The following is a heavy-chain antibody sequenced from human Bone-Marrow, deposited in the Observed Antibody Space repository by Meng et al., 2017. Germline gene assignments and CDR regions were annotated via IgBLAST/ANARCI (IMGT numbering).Heavy chain of an antibody. CDR2: INPKSGDT. CDR3: ARDEDISAAGKLFGDY. CDR1: GYTFPDYW. V-gene: IGHV1-2*06. Sequence: VQLVQSWAEVKKPGASLKVSCKASGYTFPDYWLHWVRRAPGQGLEWMGRINPKSGDTHYAQRFQGRVTMTGDTSISTAYMELSGLRSDDTAMYYCARDEDISAAGKLFGDYWGQGTLVTVSS. D-gene: IGHD6-13*01. J-gene: IGHJ4*02.